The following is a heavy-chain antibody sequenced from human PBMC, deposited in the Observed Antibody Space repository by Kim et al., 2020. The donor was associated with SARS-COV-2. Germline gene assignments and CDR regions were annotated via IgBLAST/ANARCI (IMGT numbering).Heavy chain of an antibody. D-gene: IGHD5-18*01. CDR3: ATSSGHNYGLPSPGHY. CDR1: GYTFTGYY. V-gene: IGHV1-2*02. J-gene: IGHJ4*02. CDR2: IFPKSGGT. Sequence: ASVKVSCKASGYTFTGYYMDWVRQAPGQGLEWMGWIFPKSGGTNYAQQFQGRVTMTRDTSISTAYMELSSLRSDDTAVYYCATSSGHNYGLPSPGHYWGQGTLVTVSS.